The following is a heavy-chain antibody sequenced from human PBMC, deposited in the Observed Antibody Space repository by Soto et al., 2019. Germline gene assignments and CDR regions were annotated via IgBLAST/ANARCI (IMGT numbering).Heavy chain of an antibody. CDR1: GFTFSSYA. CDR2: ISGSGGST. Sequence: PGGSLRLSCAASGFTFSSYAMSWVRQAPGKGLEWVSAISGSGGSTYYADSVKGRFTISRDNSKNTLYLQMNSLRAEDTAVYYYAKDRGMTTVRNSADYWGQGTLVTVSS. V-gene: IGHV3-23*01. CDR3: AKDRGMTTVRNSADY. J-gene: IGHJ4*02. D-gene: IGHD4-17*01.